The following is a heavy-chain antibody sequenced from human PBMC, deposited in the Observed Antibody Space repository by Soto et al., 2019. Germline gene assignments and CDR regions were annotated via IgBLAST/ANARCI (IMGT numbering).Heavy chain of an antibody. Sequence: GGSLRLSXAASGFTFSSYWMHWVRQAPGKGLVWVSRINSDGSSTSYADSVKGRFTISRDNAKNTLYLQMNSLRAEDTAVYYCARVYDFWSGYYSTVGYWGQGTLVTVSS. D-gene: IGHD3-3*01. CDR3: ARVYDFWSGYYSTVGY. V-gene: IGHV3-74*01. CDR1: GFTFSSYW. J-gene: IGHJ4*02. CDR2: INSDGSST.